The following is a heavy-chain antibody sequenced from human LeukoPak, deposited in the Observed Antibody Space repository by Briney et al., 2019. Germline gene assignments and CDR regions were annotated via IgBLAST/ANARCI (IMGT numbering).Heavy chain of an antibody. CDR1: GVSISSYY. D-gene: IGHD3-3*01. V-gene: IGHV4-59*01. CDR3: ASLTRESAPRGNFWSGYSDY. CDR2: IYSSGST. J-gene: IGHJ4*02. Sequence: SETLSLTCTVSGVSISSYYWSWVRQPPGKGLEWIGYIYSSGSTNYSPSLKSRVTISLDTSKNQFSLKLSSLTAADTAVYYCASLTRESAPRGNFWSGYSDYWGQGTLVTVSS.